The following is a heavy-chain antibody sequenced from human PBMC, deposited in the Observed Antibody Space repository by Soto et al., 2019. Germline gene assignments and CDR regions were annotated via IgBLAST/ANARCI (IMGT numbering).Heavy chain of an antibody. V-gene: IGHV1-69*13. Sequence: SVKVSCKASGGTFSSYAISWVRQAPGQGLEWMGGIIPIFGTANYAQKFQGRVTITADESTSTAYMELSSLRSEDTAVYYCARETMIVVVTSPNAFDIWGQGTMVT. D-gene: IGHD3-22*01. J-gene: IGHJ3*02. CDR2: IIPIFGTA. CDR3: ARETMIVVVTSPNAFDI. CDR1: GGTFSSYA.